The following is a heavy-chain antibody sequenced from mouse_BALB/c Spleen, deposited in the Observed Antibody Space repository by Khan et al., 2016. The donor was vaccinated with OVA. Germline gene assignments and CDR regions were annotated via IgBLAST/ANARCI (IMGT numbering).Heavy chain of an antibody. CDR1: GYTFINYW. Sequence: QVQLQQSGAELAKPGASVKMSCKASGYTFINYWILWIKQRPGQGLEWIGYINPSTGYTEYNQNFKDKATFTADKSSSTAYMQLSSLTSEVSTVYYCARRGLRWDFDYWGQGTTLTVSS. J-gene: IGHJ2*01. CDR2: INPSTGYT. D-gene: IGHD1-1*01. V-gene: IGHV1-7*01. CDR3: ARRGLRWDFDY.